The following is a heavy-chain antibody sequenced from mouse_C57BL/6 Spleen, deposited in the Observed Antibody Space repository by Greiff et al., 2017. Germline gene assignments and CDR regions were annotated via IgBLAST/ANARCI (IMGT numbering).Heavy chain of an antibody. CDR3: ARTRVYYYGSSYDAMDY. CDR2: INPNNGGT. D-gene: IGHD1-1*01. V-gene: IGHV1-18*01. CDR1: GYTFTDYN. J-gene: IGHJ4*01. Sequence: EVKVVESGPELVKPGASVKIPCKASGYTFTDYNMDWVKQSHGKSLEWIGDINPNNGGTIYNQKFKGKATLTVDKSSSTAYMELRSLTSEDTAVYYCARTRVYYYGSSYDAMDYWGQGTSVTVSS.